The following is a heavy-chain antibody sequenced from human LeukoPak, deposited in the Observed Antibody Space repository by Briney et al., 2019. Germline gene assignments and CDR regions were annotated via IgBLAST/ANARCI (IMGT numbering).Heavy chain of an antibody. CDR1: GYTFTSYG. V-gene: IGHV1-18*01. CDR3: ARERIGVLRYFDWLPFDAFDI. CDR2: ISAYNGNT. Sequence: ASVKVSCKASGYTFTSYGISWVRQAPGQGLEWMGWISAYNGNTNYAQKLQGRVTMTTDTSTSTAYMELRSLRSDDTAVYYCARERIGVLRYFDWLPFDAFDIWGQGTMVTVSS. J-gene: IGHJ3*02. D-gene: IGHD3-9*01.